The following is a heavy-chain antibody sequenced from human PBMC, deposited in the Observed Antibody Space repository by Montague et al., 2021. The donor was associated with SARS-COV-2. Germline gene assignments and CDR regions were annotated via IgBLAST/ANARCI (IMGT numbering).Heavy chain of an antibody. J-gene: IGHJ6*03. D-gene: IGHD3-9*01. CDR2: IYYSGST. CDR1: GGSISSYY. CDR3: ARDSRTDFDWLFPDSGSYYYYMDV. Sequence: SETLSLTCTASGGSISSYYWSWIRQPPGKGLEWIGYIYYSGSTNYNPSLKSRVTIPVDTSKNQFSLKLSSVTAADTAVYYCARDSRTDFDWLFPDSGSYYYYMDVGGKGTTVTVSS. V-gene: IGHV4-59*01.